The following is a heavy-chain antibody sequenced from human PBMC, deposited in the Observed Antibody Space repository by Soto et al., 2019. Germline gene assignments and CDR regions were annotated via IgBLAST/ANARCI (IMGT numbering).Heavy chain of an antibody. D-gene: IGHD7-27*01. J-gene: IGHJ4*01. CDR3: STGRQMGY. CDR2: ISGSGDSI. Sequence: EVPVLESGGDLVQPGGSLRLSCAASGFTFSNYAMTWVRQAPGKGLEWVSTISGSGDSIYYADSVKGRFTISRDNSKNTLYLQMNSLRADDWAVYYCSTGRQMGYSGHGTLVIVSS. V-gene: IGHV3-23*01. CDR1: GFTFSNYA.